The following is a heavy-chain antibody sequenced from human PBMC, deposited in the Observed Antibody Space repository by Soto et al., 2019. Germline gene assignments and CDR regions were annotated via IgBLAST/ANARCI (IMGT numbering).Heavy chain of an antibody. CDR1: GFPFNNYV. V-gene: IGHV3-23*01. J-gene: IGHJ5*01. D-gene: IGHD2-2*01. Sequence: PGGSLRLSCAASGFPFNNYVMSWVRQAPGKGLEWVSSISGSGDSTYYADSVKGRFTISRDNSKNTLYLQMSSPSAEDRAVYYCAEGRKYCSSSSCYNWLDSWGQGTPVTVSS. CDR2: ISGSGDST. CDR3: AEGRKYCSSSSCYNWLDS.